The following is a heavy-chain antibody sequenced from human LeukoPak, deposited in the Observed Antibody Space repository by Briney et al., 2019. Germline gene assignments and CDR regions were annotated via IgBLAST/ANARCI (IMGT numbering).Heavy chain of an antibody. CDR1: GFTFTSSA. Sequence: ASVKVSCKASGFTFTSSAVQWVRQARGQRLEWIGWIVVGSGNTNYAQKFQERGTITRDMSTSTAYMELSSLRSEDTAVYYCAASGFDWLLGTYYFDYWGQGTLVTVSS. J-gene: IGHJ4*02. CDR3: AASGFDWLLGTYYFDY. D-gene: IGHD3-9*01. V-gene: IGHV1-58*01. CDR2: IVVGSGNT.